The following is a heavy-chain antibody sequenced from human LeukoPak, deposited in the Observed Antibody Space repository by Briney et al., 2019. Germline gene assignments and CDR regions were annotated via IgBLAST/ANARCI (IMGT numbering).Heavy chain of an antibody. CDR3: ARHHLRAYSSGWYGPNWFDP. CDR2: IYYSGST. CDR1: GGSISSSSYY. D-gene: IGHD6-19*01. V-gene: IGHV4-39*01. Sequence: PSETLSLTCTVSGGSISSSSYYWGWIRQPPGKGLEWIGSIYYSGSTYYNPSLKSRVTISVDTSKNQFSLKLSSVTAADTAVYYCARHHLRAYSSGWYGPNWFDPWGQGTLVTVSS. J-gene: IGHJ5*02.